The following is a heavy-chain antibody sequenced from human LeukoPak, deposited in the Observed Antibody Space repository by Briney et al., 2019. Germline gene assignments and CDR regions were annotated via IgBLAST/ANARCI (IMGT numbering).Heavy chain of an antibody. CDR2: IYYSGST. V-gene: IGHV4-59*13. J-gene: IGHJ4*02. D-gene: IGHD2-15*01. CDR3: ARGALVVVAANYFDY. CDR1: GGSIRSYY. Sequence: PSETLSLTCTVSGGSIRSYYWSWIRQPPGQGMERIGYIYYSGSTNYNPSLKSRVTISVDTSKNQFSLNLSSVTAADTAVYYCARGALVVVAANYFDYWGQGTLVTVSS.